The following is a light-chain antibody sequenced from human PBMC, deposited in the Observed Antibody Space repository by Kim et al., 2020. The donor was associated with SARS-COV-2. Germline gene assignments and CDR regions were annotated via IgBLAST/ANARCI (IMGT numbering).Light chain of an antibody. J-gene: IGKJ2*01. CDR2: DAS. CDR1: RNVISTY. V-gene: IGKV3-20*01. Sequence: QGERATLSCRASRNVISTYFAWYQQKPGQAPRLLIYDASSRATGIPDRFSGSGSGTEFTLTISRLEPEDFAVYYCQHYGGLPPYTFGQGTKLEI. CDR3: QHYGGLPPYT.